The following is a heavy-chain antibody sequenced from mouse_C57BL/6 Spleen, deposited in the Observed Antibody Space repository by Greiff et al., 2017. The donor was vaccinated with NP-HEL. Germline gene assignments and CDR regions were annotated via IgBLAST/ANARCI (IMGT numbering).Heavy chain of an antibody. Sequence: QVQLQQPGAELVKPGASVKLSCKASGYTFTSYWMHWVKQRPGQGLEWIGMIHPNSGSTNYNEKFKSKATLTVDKSSSTAYMQLSSLTSEDSAVYYCARRDYVSSSWFAYWGQGTLVTVSA. CDR3: ARRDYVSSSWFAY. J-gene: IGHJ3*01. V-gene: IGHV1-64*01. CDR2: IHPNSGST. D-gene: IGHD1-1*01. CDR1: GYTFTSYW.